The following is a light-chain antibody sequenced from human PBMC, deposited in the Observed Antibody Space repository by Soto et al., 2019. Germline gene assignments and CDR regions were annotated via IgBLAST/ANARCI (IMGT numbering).Light chain of an antibody. Sequence: DIQMTQSPSSLSASVGGSVTIPCRASQRINKYLNWYQQRSGRAPRLLIHTASSLHSGVPSRFSGSGSGSDFTLTISSLQPEDFATYFCQQSFSTPYTFGQGTKLEI. CDR2: TAS. J-gene: IGKJ2*01. V-gene: IGKV1-39*01. CDR3: QQSFSTPYT. CDR1: QRINKY.